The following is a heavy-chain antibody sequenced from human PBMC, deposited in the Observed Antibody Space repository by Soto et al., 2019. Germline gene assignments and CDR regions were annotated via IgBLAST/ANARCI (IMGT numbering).Heavy chain of an antibody. D-gene: IGHD4-4*01. CDR3: ARDPSTINKLIGVWFDP. CDR1: GYSISSGYY. CDR2: IYHSGST. Sequence: SETLSLTCAVSGYSISSGYYWGWIRQPPGKGLEWIGSIYHSGSTYYNPSLKSRVTISVDTSKNQFSLKLSSVTAADTAMYYCARDPSTINKLIGVWFDPWGQGTLVTVSS. J-gene: IGHJ5*02. V-gene: IGHV4-38-2*02.